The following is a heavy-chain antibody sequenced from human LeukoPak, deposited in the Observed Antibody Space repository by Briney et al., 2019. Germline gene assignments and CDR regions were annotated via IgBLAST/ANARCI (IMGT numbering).Heavy chain of an antibody. CDR1: GGSFSGYY. D-gene: IGHD3-10*02. V-gene: IGHV4-34*01. Sequence: SETLSLTCAVYGGSFSGYYWSWIRQPPGKGLEWIGEINHSGSTNYNPSLKSRVTISVDASKNQFSLKLSSVTAADTAVYYCARGLNYVVYWGQGTLVTVSS. CDR2: INHSGST. J-gene: IGHJ4*02. CDR3: ARGLNYVVY.